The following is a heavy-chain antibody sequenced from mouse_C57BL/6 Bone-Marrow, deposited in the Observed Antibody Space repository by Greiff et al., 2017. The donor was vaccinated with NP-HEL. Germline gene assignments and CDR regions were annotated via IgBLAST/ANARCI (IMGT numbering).Heavy chain of an antibody. Sequence: QVQLQQPGAELVKPGASVKVSCKASGYTFTSYWMHWVKQRPGQGLEWIGRIHPSDSDTNYNQKFKGKATLTVDKSSSTAYMQLSSLTSEDSAVYYCAIEAYYSPFAYWGQGTLVTVSA. CDR3: AIEAYYSPFAY. CDR1: GYTFTSYW. J-gene: IGHJ3*01. V-gene: IGHV1-74*01. CDR2: IHPSDSDT. D-gene: IGHD2-12*01.